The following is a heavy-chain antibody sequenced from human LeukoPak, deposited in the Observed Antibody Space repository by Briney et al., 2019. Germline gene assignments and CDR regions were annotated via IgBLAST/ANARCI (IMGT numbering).Heavy chain of an antibody. CDR2: IYYSGST. D-gene: IGHD2-15*01. CDR1: GGSISSSSYY. CDR3: TRRAYCSGGTCYSDY. V-gene: IGHV4-39*01. Sequence: PSETLSLTCTVSGGSISSSSYYWGWIRQPPGKGLEWIGSIYYSGSTYYNPSLKSRVTISVDMSKNQFSLKLSSVTAADTAVYYCTRRAYCSGGTCYSDYWGQGTLVTVSS. J-gene: IGHJ4*02.